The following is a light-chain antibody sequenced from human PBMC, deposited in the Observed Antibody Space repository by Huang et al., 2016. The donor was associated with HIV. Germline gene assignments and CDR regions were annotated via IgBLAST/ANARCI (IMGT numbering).Light chain of an antibody. J-gene: IGKJ4*01. CDR2: GAS. CDR3: QQYNDWPLT. CDR1: QSLYSN. V-gene: IGKV3-15*01. Sequence: IVMTQSPVTLSVSPGERVTLSCRASQSLYSNLAWYQHKPGQAPSVLIRGASTRATDITARFSGSVSGTEVSLTISSLESEDFAVYYCQQYNDWPLTFGGGTTVDI.